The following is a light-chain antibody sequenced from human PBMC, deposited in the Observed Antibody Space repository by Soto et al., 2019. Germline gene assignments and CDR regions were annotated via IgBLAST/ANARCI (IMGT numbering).Light chain of an antibody. CDR3: HQRSHCPPERFT. CDR2: DAS. V-gene: IGKV3-11*01. CDR1: QSISNY. J-gene: IGKJ3*01. Sequence: EIVLTQSPATLSLSPGARATLSCRASQSISNYLAWFQQKPGQAPRLLIYDASSRATGTPARFSGSGCGTAFTLTTSTLEPEDFAVYYCHQRSHCPPERFTFGPGTKVDIK.